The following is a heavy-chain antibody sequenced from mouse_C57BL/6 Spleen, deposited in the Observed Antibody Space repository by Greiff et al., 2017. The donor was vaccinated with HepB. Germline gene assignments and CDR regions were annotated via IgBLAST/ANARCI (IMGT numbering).Heavy chain of an antibody. Sequence: QVQLQQPGAELVMPGASVKLSCKASGYTFTSYWMHWVKQRPGQGLEWIGEIDPSDSYTNYNQKFKGKSTLTVDKSSSTSYMQLSSLTSEDSAVYYCARRGGYDDYWGQGTTLTVSS. CDR2: IDPSDSYT. V-gene: IGHV1-69*01. J-gene: IGHJ2*01. CDR1: GYTFTSYW. D-gene: IGHD2-2*01. CDR3: ARRGGYDDY.